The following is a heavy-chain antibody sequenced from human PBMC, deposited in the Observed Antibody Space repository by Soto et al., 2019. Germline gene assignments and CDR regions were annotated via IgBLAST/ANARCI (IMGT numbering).Heavy chain of an antibody. V-gene: IGHV6-1*01. D-gene: IGHD1-26*01. CDR2: TYYRSKWYN. J-gene: IGHJ6*02. Sequence: SQTLSLTCAISGDSVSSNSAAWNWIRQSPSRGLEWLGRTYYRSKWYNDYAVSVKRRITINPDTTKNQFALQLNSVTPEETAVYYFARDLRGFFIVDYYYYGMDVWGQGTMVTVSS. CDR1: GDSVSSNSAA. CDR3: ARDLRGFFIVDYYYYGMDV.